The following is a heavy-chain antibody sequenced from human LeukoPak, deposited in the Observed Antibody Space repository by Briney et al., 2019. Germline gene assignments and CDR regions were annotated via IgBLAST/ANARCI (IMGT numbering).Heavy chain of an antibody. CDR1: GYTLTELS. CDR3: ASGRGTMGSSWDYYYYGMDV. D-gene: IGHD6-13*01. V-gene: IGHV1-24*01. CDR2: FDPEDGET. Sequence: ASVKVSCKASGYTLTELSMHWLRHAPGKGLEWMVGFDPEDGETIYAQKFQGRVTMTEDTSTDTAYMELSSLRSEDTAVYYCASGRGTMGSSWDYYYYGMDVWGLGTTVTVSS. J-gene: IGHJ6*02.